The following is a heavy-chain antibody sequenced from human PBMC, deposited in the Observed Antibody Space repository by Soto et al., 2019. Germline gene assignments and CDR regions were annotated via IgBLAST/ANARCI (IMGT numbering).Heavy chain of an antibody. D-gene: IGHD3-10*01. CDR2: IYYSGST. Sequence: SETLSLTCTVSGGSISSYYWSWIRQPPGKGLEWIGYIYYSGSTNYNPSLKSRVTISVDTSKNQFSLKLSSVTAADTAVYYCARDRREVRGVIPLEDSHAFDIWGQGTMVTASS. V-gene: IGHV4-59*01. CDR1: GGSISSYY. CDR3: ARDRREVRGVIPLEDSHAFDI. J-gene: IGHJ3*02.